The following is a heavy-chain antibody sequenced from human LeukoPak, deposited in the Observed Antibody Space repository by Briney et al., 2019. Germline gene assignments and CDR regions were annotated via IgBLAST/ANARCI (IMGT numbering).Heavy chain of an antibody. V-gene: IGHV3-7*01. D-gene: IGHD5-18*01. Sequence: GSLRLSCAASGFMFSDYWMAWVRQAPGKGLEWLANINEDGSDKNYVASEKGRFTISRDNAKKSLYLQMNSLRGEDTAVYYCARNAAYGYDRFDYWGQGTQVTVSS. J-gene: IGHJ4*02. CDR3: ARNAAYGYDRFDY. CDR2: INEDGSDK. CDR1: GFMFSDYW.